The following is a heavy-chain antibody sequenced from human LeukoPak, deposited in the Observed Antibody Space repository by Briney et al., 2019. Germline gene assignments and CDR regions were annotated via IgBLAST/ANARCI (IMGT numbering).Heavy chain of an antibody. CDR1: GGTFSSYA. J-gene: IGHJ4*02. V-gene: IGHV1-69*13. CDR3: ARDEAYSSSSRGFDY. D-gene: IGHD6-6*01. Sequence: SVKVSCKASGGTFSSYAISWVRQAPGQGLEWTGGIIPIFGTANYAQKFQGRVTITADESTSTAYMELSSLRSEDTAVYYCARDEAYSSSSRGFDYWGQGTLVTVSS. CDR2: IIPIFGTA.